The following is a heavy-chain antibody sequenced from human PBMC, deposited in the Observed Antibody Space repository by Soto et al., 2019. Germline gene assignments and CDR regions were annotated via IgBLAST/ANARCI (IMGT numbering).Heavy chain of an antibody. CDR1: GGSFSGYY. V-gene: IGHV4-30-4*08. CDR3: ASHDYAHYGMDV. D-gene: IGHD3-16*01. J-gene: IGHJ6*02. CDR2: IYYSGST. Sequence: SSETLSLTCAVYGGSFSGYYWSWIRQPPGKGLEWIGYIYYSGSTYYNPSLKSRVTTSVDTSKNQFSLKLSSVTAADTAVYYCASHDYAHYGMDVWGQGTTVTVSS.